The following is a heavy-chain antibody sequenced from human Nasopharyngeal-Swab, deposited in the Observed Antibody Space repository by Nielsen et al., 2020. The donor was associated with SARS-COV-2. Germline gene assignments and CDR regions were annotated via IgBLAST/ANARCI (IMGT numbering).Heavy chain of an antibody. Sequence: WLRQPPGKGLEWIGYIYYSGSTNYNPSLKSRVTISVDTSKNQFSLKLSSVTAADTAVYYCARGGRGIFGVVTNFDYWGQGTLVTVSS. CDR3: ARGGRGIFGVVTNFDY. J-gene: IGHJ4*02. D-gene: IGHD3-3*01. CDR2: IYYSGST. V-gene: IGHV4-59*01.